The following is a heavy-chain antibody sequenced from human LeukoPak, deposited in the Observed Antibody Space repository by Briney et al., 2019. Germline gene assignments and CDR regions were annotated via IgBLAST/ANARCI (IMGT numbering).Heavy chain of an antibody. Sequence: GSSVKVSCKASGGTFSSYAISWVRQAPGQGLEWMGGIIPIFGTANYAQKFQGRVTITADESTSTAYMELSSLRSEDTAAYYCARSIFGVVIFVYYYYYMDVWGKGTTVTVSS. CDR1: GGTFSSYA. CDR3: ARSIFGVVIFVYYYYYMDV. V-gene: IGHV1-69*01. D-gene: IGHD3-3*01. CDR2: IIPIFGTA. J-gene: IGHJ6*03.